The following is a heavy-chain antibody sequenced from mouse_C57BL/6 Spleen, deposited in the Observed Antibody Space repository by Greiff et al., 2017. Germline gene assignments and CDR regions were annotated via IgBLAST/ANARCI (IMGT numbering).Heavy chain of an antibody. J-gene: IGHJ1*03. CDR1: GYAFSSSW. CDR3: AEGVYYGSSYGYFDV. V-gene: IGHV1-82*01. Sequence: QVQLQQSGPELVKPGASVKISCKASGYAFSSSWMNWVKQRPGKGLEWIGRIYPGDGDTNYNGKFKGKATLTADKSSSTAYMQLSSLTSEDSAVYFCAEGVYYGSSYGYFDVWGTGTTVTVSS. CDR2: IYPGDGDT. D-gene: IGHD1-1*01.